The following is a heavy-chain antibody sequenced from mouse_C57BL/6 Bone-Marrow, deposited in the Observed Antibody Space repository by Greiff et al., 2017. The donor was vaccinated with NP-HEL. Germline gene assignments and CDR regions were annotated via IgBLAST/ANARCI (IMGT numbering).Heavy chain of an antibody. J-gene: IGHJ2*01. D-gene: IGHD2-3*01. V-gene: IGHV1-26*01. Sequence: EVQLQQSGPELVKPGASVKISCKASGYTFTDYYMNWVKQSHGKSLEWIGDINPNNGGTSYNQKFKGKATLTVDKSSSTAYMELRSLTSADSAVYYCARTGYYSYYFDYWGQGTTLTVSS. CDR1: GYTFTDYY. CDR3: ARTGYYSYYFDY. CDR2: INPNNGGT.